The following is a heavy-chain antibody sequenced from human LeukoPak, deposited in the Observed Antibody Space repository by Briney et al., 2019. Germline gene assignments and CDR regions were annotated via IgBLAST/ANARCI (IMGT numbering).Heavy chain of an antibody. D-gene: IGHD5-18*01. J-gene: IGHJ4*02. Sequence: PSETLSLTCTVSGGSISSSSYYWGWIRQPPGKGLEWIGSIYYSGSTYYNPSLKSRVTISVDRSKNQFSLKLSSVTAADTAVYYCARGKVFGPDTAPGYFDYWGQGTLVTVSS. CDR2: IYYSGST. V-gene: IGHV4-39*07. CDR1: GGSISSSSYY. CDR3: ARGKVFGPDTAPGYFDY.